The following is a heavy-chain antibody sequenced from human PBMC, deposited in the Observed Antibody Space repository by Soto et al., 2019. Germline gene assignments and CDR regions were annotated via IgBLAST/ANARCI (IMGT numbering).Heavy chain of an antibody. CDR1: GYTFTGYY. J-gene: IGHJ5*02. D-gene: IGHD3-22*01. V-gene: IGHV1-2*02. CDR2: INPNSGGT. Sequence: ASVKVSCKASGYTFTGYYMHWVRQAPGQGLEWMGWINPNSGGTNYAQKFQGRVTMTRDTSISTAYMELSRLRSDDTAVYYCARDSSARSGSNRSMIVVVSWFDPWGQGTLVTVSS. CDR3: ARDSSARSGSNRSMIVVVSWFDP.